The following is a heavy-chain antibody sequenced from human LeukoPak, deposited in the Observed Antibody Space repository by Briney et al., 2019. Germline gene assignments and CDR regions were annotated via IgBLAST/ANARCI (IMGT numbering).Heavy chain of an antibody. J-gene: IGHJ5*02. CDR3: ARGLIETQGLVIKSVLLWFGELSS. CDR2: MNPNSGNT. V-gene: IGHV1-8*01. D-gene: IGHD3-10*01. Sequence: ASVKVSCKASGYTFTSYDINWVRQATGQGLEWMGWMNPNSGNTGYAQKFQGRVTMTRNTSISTAYMELSSLRSEDTAVYYCARGLIETQGLVIKSVLLWFGELSSWGQGTLVTVSS. CDR1: GYTFTSYD.